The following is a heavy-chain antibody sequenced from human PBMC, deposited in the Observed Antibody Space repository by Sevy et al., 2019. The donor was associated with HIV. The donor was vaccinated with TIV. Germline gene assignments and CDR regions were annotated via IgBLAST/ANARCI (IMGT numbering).Heavy chain of an antibody. CDR1: GFTFSSYW. D-gene: IGHD3-22*01. J-gene: IGHJ6*02. CDR2: IKQDGSEK. CDR3: ARDYPNNYYDSSGTNYYYGMDV. V-gene: IGHV3-7*01. Sequence: GGSLRLSCAASGFTFSSYWISWVRQAPGKGLEWVANIKQDGSEKYYVDSVKGRFTISRDNAKNSLYLQMNSLRAEDTAVYYCARDYPNNYYDSSGTNYYYGMDVWGQGTTVTVSS.